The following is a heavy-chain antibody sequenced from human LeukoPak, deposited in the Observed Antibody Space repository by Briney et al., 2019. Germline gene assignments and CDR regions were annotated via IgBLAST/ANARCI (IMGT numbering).Heavy chain of an antibody. Sequence: GGSLRLSCAASGFTFSSYSMNWVRQAPGKGLEWVSSISSSSSYIYYADSVKGRFTISRDNAKNSLYLQMNSLRAEDTAVYNCARAYRAVTAYDYWGQGTLVTVSS. J-gene: IGHJ4*02. D-gene: IGHD2-21*02. CDR1: GFTFSSYS. V-gene: IGHV3-21*01. CDR3: ARAYRAVTAYDY. CDR2: ISSSSSYI.